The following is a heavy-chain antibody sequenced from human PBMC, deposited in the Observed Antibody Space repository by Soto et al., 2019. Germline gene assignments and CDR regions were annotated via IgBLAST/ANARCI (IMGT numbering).Heavy chain of an antibody. CDR2: IYLDDVK. CDR3: AHWFYGDGNDYRSNFDY. D-gene: IGHD4-17*01. J-gene: IGHJ4*02. CDR1: GFSLTTSGVG. Sequence: QITLKESGPTLVNPTQTLTLTCTFSGFSLTTSGVGVGWIRQPPGKALAWLGIIYLDDVKRDSTSLNIKLTITNATSKIEVVLTLTNMFPVDTGTYYCAHWFYGDGNDYRSNFDYLGQGTLVTGSS. V-gene: IGHV2-5*02.